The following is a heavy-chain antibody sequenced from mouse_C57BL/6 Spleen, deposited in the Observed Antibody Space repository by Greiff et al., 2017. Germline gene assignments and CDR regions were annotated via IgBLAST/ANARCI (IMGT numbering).Heavy chain of an antibody. CDR1: GYAFSSSW. V-gene: IGHV1-82*01. CDR2: IYPGDGDT. J-gene: IGHJ3*01. Sequence: QVHVKQSGPELVKPGASVKISCKASGYAFSSSWMNWVKQRPGKGLEWIGRIYPGDGDTNYNGKFKGKATLTADKSSSTAYMQLSSLTSEDSAVYFCATPFAYWGQGTLVTVSA. CDR3: ATPFAY.